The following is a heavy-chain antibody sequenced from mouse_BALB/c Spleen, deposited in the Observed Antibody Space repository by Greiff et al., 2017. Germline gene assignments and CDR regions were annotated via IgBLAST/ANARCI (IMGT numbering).Heavy chain of an antibody. CDR3: ARVSYYRYDEWYFDV. CDR2: IYPGGGDT. Sequence: QVQLQQSGPELVKPGASVSISCTASGYAFSSSWVNWVKQRPGQGLEWIGRIYPGGGDTNYNGKFKGKATLTADTSSSTAYMQLSSLTSVDSAVYFCARVSYYRYDEWYFDVWGAGTTVTVSS. J-gene: IGHJ1*01. D-gene: IGHD2-14*01. CDR1: GYAFSSSW. V-gene: IGHV1-82*01.